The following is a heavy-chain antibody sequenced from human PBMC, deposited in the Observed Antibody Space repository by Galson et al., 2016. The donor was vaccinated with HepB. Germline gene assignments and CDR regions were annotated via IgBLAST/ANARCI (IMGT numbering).Heavy chain of an antibody. CDR3: ARETYGDGLDY. CDR2: INAGNGNT. D-gene: IGHD4-17*01. CDR1: GYNFTNYA. Sequence: SVKVSCKASGYNFTNYAMHWVRQAPGQRLEWMGWINAGNGNTKYSQKFQGRVTITRDTSASTAYMELSSLRSEDTALYYCARETYGDGLDYWGQGTLVTVSS. V-gene: IGHV1-3*01. J-gene: IGHJ4*02.